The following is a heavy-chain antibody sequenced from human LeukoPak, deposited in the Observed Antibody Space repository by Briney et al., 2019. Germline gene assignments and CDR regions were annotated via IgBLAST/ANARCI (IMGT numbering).Heavy chain of an antibody. J-gene: IGHJ4*02. CDR1: GGSISSSSYY. D-gene: IGHD3-22*01. CDR2: IYYSGST. CDR3: ARTYDSSGYYYAFDY. V-gene: IGHV4-39*07. Sequence: PSETLSLSCTVSGGSISSSSYYWGWIRQPPGNGLEWIGTIYYSGSTYYNASLKSRLTISVDTSKNQFSLKLSSVTAADTAVYYCARTYDSSGYYYAFDYWGQGTLVTVSS.